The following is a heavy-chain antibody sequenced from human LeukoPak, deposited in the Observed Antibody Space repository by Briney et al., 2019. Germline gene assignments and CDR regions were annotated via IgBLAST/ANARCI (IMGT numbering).Heavy chain of an antibody. D-gene: IGHD6-6*01. J-gene: IGHJ5*02. Sequence: GGSLRLSCAASRFTLSTYSMNWVRQAPGKGLEWVSLISSSSSYIYYADSVKGRFTISRDNAKNSLYLQMNSLRAEDTAVYYCTRDLGKYTSSTWFDPWGQGTLVTVSS. CDR3: TRDLGKYTSSTWFDP. CDR1: RFTLSTYS. V-gene: IGHV3-21*01. CDR2: ISSSSSYI.